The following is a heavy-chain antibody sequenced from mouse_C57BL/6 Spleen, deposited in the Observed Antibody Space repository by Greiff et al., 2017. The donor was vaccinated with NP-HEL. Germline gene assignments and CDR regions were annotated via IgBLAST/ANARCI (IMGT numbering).Heavy chain of an antibody. V-gene: IGHV1-50*01. J-gene: IGHJ2*01. CDR3: AREGYLLWLRYFDY. Sequence: VQLQQPGAELVKPGASVKLSCKASGYTFTSYWMQWVKQRPGQGLEWIGEIDPSDSYTNYNQKFKGKATLTVDTSSSTAYMQLSSLTSEDSAVYYCAREGYLLWLRYFDYWGQGTTLTVSS. D-gene: IGHD2-2*01. CDR1: GYTFTSYW. CDR2: IDPSDSYT.